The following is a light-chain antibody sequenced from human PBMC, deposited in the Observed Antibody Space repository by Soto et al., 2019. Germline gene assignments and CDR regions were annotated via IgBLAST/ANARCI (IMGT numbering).Light chain of an antibody. Sequence: QSVLTQPPSASGTPGQTVTISCSGSYSNVGANPVSWYQQVPGRAPQLLIYSNNQRPAGVPGRFSGSRSDTSASLSMSGLQSADEVDYYCASWDDTLNDYVFGTGTKVTVL. CDR3: ASWDDTLNDYV. V-gene: IGLV1-44*01. CDR2: SNN. J-gene: IGLJ1*01. CDR1: YSNVGANP.